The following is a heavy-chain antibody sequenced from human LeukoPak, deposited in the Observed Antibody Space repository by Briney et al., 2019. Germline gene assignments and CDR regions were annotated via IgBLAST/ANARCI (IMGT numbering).Heavy chain of an antibody. CDR2: ISYDGSNK. D-gene: IGHD1-26*01. V-gene: IGHV3-30-3*01. CDR3: AKETEIVGALDY. CDR1: GFTFSSYA. J-gene: IGHJ4*02. Sequence: GGSLRLSCAASGFTFSSYAMHWVRQAPGKGLEWVAVISYDGSNKYYADSVKGRFTISRDNSKNTLYLQMNSLRAEDTAVYYCAKETEIVGALDYWGQGTLVTVSS.